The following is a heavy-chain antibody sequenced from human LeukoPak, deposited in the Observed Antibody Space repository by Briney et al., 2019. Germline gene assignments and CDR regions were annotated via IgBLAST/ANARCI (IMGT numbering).Heavy chain of an antibody. J-gene: IGHJ4*02. V-gene: IGHV4-34*01. CDR1: XGSXXGYX. CDR3: ARGMGRTSCYRH. D-gene: IGHD2-2*01. CDR2: INHSGST. Sequence: SETLSLTCAVXXGSXXGYXWSWIRQPXXXXXXXIGEINHSGSTNYNPSLKSRVTISVDTSKNQFPLKLSSVTAADTAVYYCARGMGRTSCYRHWGQGTLVTVSS.